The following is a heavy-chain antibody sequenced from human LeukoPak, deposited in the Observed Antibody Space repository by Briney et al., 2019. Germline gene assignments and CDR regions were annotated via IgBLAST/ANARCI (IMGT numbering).Heavy chain of an antibody. CDR3: ARDGSSGWHGAVDY. J-gene: IGHJ4*02. V-gene: IGHV3-7*01. CDR1: GFTFSSYW. Sequence: GSLRLSCAASGFTFSSYWMSWVRQAPGKGLEWVANIKQDGSEKYYVGSVKGRFTISRDNAKNSLYLQMNGLRAEDTAVYYCARDGSSGWHGAVDYWGQGTLVTVSS. CDR2: IKQDGSEK. D-gene: IGHD6-19*01.